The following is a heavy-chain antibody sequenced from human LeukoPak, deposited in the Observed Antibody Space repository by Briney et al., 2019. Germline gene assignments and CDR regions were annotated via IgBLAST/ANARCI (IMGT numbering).Heavy chain of an antibody. J-gene: IGHJ6*03. Sequence: ASVKVSCKASGYTFTSYGISWVRQAPGQGLEWMGWISAYNGNTNYAQKLQGRVTMTTDTSTSTAYMELRSLRSDDTAVYYCARDAPVGYYYYYMDVWAKGPRSPSP. CDR1: GYTFTSYG. CDR2: ISAYNGNT. D-gene: IGHD1-26*01. CDR3: ARDAPVGYYYYYMDV. V-gene: IGHV1-18*01.